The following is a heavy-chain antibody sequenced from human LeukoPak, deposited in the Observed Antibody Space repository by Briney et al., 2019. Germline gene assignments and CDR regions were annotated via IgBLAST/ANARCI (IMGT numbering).Heavy chain of an antibody. V-gene: IGHV3-30*18. CDR3: AKGRGGDYSYGSYYFDY. J-gene: IGHJ4*02. Sequence: GGSLRLSRAASGFTFSSYGIHWVRQAPGKGLEWVAVISNDGSNKFYADSVKGRFTISRDNSKDMLYLQMNSLRSEDTAVYFCAKGRGGDYSYGSYYFDYWGQGTPVTVSS. D-gene: IGHD5-18*01. CDR1: GFTFSSYG. CDR2: ISNDGSNK.